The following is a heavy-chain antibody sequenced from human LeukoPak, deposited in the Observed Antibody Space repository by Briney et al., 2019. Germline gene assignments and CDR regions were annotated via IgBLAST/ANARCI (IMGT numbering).Heavy chain of an antibody. D-gene: IGHD6-13*01. Sequence: TGGSLRLSCAASGSTVSSNYMSWVRQAPGKGLEWVSVIYSGGSTYYADSVKGRFTISRHNSKNTLYLQMNSLRAEDTAVYYCARDKSLKAAAGLFDYWGQGTLVTVSS. CDR1: GSTVSSNY. CDR2: IYSGGST. V-gene: IGHV3-53*01. CDR3: ARDKSLKAAAGLFDY. J-gene: IGHJ4*02.